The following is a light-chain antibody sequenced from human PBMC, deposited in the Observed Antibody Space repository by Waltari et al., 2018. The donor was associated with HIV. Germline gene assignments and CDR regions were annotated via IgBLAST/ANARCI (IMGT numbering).Light chain of an antibody. CDR1: SSNTGLHF. V-gene: IGLV1-47*01. CDR3: ATWDDSSSGSWV. J-gene: IGLJ3*02. CDR2: RNN. Sequence: QSVLTQPPSASGTPGQRVTISCSGCSSNTGLHFVFWYQQVAGTTPKLLIFRNNKRPSGVPDRLSGSKSGTSASLSISGLRPEDEADYYCATWDDSSSGSWVFGGGTKVTVL.